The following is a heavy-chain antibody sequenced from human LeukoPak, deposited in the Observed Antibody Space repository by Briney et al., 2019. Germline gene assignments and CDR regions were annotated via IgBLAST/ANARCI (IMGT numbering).Heavy chain of an antibody. Sequence: VASVKVSCKASGYTFTSYGISWVRQAPGQGLEWMGWTSAYNGNTNYAQKLQGRVTMTTDTSTSKAYMELRSLRSDDTAVYYCARGKILRYFDRVYYFDYWGQGTLVTVSS. CDR3: ARGKILRYFDRVYYFDY. CDR2: TSAYNGNT. D-gene: IGHD3-9*01. V-gene: IGHV1-18*01. J-gene: IGHJ4*02. CDR1: GYTFTSYG.